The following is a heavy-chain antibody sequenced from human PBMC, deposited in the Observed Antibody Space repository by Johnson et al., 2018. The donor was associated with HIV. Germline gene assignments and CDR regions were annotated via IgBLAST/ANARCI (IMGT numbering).Heavy chain of an antibody. Sequence: MQLVESGGDLVQPGRSLRLSCTGSGFTVSSNAMSWVRQAPGKGLERVGFIRSRAYVGTTDYAASVKGRFSISRDDSKSIAYLQMNSLKTEDTAVYYCAREGSSGYYDAFDIWGQGTMVTVSS. CDR2: IRSRAYVGTT. CDR3: AREGSSGYYDAFDI. CDR1: GFTVSSNA. V-gene: IGHV3-49*04. J-gene: IGHJ3*02. D-gene: IGHD3-22*01.